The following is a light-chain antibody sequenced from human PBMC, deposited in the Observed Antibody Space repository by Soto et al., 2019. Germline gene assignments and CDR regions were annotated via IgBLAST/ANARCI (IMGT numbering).Light chain of an antibody. CDR2: GAS. CDR1: QSVSNNY. V-gene: IGKV3-20*01. CDR3: MQRIEFPWT. Sequence: ESVFSQSPCSLSLSPGERATLSCRASQSVSNNYLGWYQQKPGQAPRLLIFGASSRATGIPDRLSGSGSGADFTLKISRVEAEDVGVYYCMQRIEFPWTFGQGTKVDIK. J-gene: IGKJ1*01.